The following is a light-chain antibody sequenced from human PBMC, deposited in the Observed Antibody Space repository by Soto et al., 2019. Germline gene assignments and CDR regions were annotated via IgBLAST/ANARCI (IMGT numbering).Light chain of an antibody. Sequence: QLVLTQPPSASGSPGQSVTISCTGTSSDVGGYNYVSWYQQYPGKAPKLLIYEVNKRPSGVPDRFSGSKSGNTASLTVSGLQAEDEADYYCNSYAGTNDFVVFGGGTKLTVL. CDR2: EVN. CDR1: SSDVGGYNY. V-gene: IGLV2-8*01. CDR3: NSYAGTNDFVV. J-gene: IGLJ2*01.